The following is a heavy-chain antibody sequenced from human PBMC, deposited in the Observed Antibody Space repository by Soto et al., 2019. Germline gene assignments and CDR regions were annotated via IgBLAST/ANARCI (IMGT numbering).Heavy chain of an antibody. CDR3: ARGTSIPASGDY. CDR2: VSAFNGER. CDR1: GYTFSNYG. V-gene: IGHV1-18*04. D-gene: IGHD2-21*01. Sequence: QVQLVQSGAEVKKPGASVKVSCKPSGYTFSNYGINWVRQAPGQGLEWLGWVSAFNGERRYAQKVQHRVTMTTDTSTTTAYMELTSLRSDDTAVYYCARGTSIPASGDYWGQGTLVTVSS. J-gene: IGHJ4*02.